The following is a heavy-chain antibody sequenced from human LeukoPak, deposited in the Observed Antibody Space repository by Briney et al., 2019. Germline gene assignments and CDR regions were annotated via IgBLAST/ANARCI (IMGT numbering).Heavy chain of an antibody. CDR3: ARDGYSSGWYYLDDY. D-gene: IGHD6-19*01. V-gene: IGHV3-48*02. J-gene: IGHJ4*02. CDR1: GFTFSSYS. Sequence: GSLRLSCAASGFTFSSYSMNWVRQAPGKGLEWVSYISSSSSTIYYADSVKGRFTISRDNAKNSLYLQMNSLRDEDTAVYYCARDGYSSGWYYLDDYWGQGTLVTVSS. CDR2: ISSSSSTI.